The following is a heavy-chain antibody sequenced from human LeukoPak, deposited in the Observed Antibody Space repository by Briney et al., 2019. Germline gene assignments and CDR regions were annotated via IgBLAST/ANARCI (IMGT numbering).Heavy chain of an antibody. CDR3: AKDYSASSSWYADS. Sequence: PGGSLRLSCAASGFTFSSYSMNWIRQAPGKGLEWVSCISSSSNYIYYADSVKGRFTIARDNAKNSLYLQMNSLRAEDTAVYYCAKDYSASSSWYADSWGQGTLVTVSS. J-gene: IGHJ4*02. D-gene: IGHD6-13*01. V-gene: IGHV3-21*01. CDR2: ISSSSNYI. CDR1: GFTFSSYS.